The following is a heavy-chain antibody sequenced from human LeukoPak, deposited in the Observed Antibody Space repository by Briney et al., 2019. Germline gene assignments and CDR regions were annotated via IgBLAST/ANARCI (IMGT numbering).Heavy chain of an antibody. CDR3: ARKPSDIYSGYDKIRAFDI. D-gene: IGHD5-12*01. J-gene: IGHJ3*02. CDR2: TYYRSKWYN. CDR1: GDSVSSNSAA. V-gene: IGHV6-1*01. Sequence: SQTLSLTCAISGDSVSSNSAAWNWIRQSPSRGLEWLGRTYYRSKWYNDYAVSVKSRITINPDTSKNQFSLKLSSVTAADTAVYYCARKPSDIYSGYDKIRAFDIWGQGTMVTVSS.